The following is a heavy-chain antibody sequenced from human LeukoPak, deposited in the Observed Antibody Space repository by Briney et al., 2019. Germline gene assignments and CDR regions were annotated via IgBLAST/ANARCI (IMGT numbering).Heavy chain of an antibody. CDR1: GFTFSSYE. J-gene: IGHJ5*02. V-gene: IGHV3-48*03. D-gene: IGHD1-26*01. CDR2: ISSSGSTI. CDR3: ARDAGGRTQREGWFDP. Sequence: GGSLRLSCAASGFTFSSYEMNWVRQAPGKGLEWVSYISSSGSTIYYADSLKGRFTISRDNAKNSLYLQMKSLRVEDTAVYYCARDAGGRTQREGWFDPWGQGTLVTVSS.